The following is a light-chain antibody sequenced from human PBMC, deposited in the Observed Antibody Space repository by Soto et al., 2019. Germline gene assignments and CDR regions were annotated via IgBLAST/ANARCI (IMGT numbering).Light chain of an antibody. V-gene: IGLV2-14*01. Sequence: QSALTQPASVSGSPGQSITISCTGTSSDVGGYNYVSWYQQYPGKAPKLMIYEVNNRPSGVSNRFSGSKSGNTASLTISGLQAEDEADYYCTSYASCSTYVFGTGTKVTVL. CDR3: TSYASCSTYV. CDR2: EVN. J-gene: IGLJ1*01. CDR1: SSDVGGYNY.